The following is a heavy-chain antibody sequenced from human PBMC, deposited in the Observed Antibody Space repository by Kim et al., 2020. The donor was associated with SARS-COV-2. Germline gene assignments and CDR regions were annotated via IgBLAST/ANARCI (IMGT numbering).Heavy chain of an antibody. Sequence: ASVKVSCKASGYTFTSYAMNWVRQAPGQGLEWMGWINTNTGNPTYAQGFTGRFVFSLDTSVSTAYLQISSLKAEDTAVYYCARVVAAAANTLSYYYYGMDVWGQGTTVTVSS. CDR3: ARVVAAAANTLSYYYYGMDV. CDR2: INTNTGNP. D-gene: IGHD6-13*01. CDR1: GYTFTSYA. J-gene: IGHJ6*02. V-gene: IGHV7-4-1*02.